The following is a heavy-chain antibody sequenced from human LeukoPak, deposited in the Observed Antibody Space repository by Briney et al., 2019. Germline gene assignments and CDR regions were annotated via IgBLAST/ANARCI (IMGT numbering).Heavy chain of an antibody. CDR2: ISANNGNT. D-gene: IGHD3-22*01. CDR3: ARDLGATMTVAPVYYFDY. J-gene: IGHJ4*02. CDR1: GYSFTSYG. Sequence: ASVEVSCKASGYSFTSYGISWVRQAPGQGLEWMGWISANNGNTNYAQKVQGRVTMTTDTSTSTAHMELRSPRSDDTAVYYCARDLGATMTVAPVYYFDYWGQGTLVTVSS. V-gene: IGHV1-18*01.